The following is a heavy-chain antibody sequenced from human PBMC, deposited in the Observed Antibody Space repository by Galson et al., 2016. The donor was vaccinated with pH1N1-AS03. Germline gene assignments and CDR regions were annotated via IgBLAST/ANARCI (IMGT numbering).Heavy chain of an antibody. Sequence: SLRLSCAASGFNFSNDWMSWVRQAPGKGLEWVANIKEDGNDQHYVASVKGRFTISGDNAKKSLFLQMNSLSVEDTAFYYCAKEGIDYLKRSFHHWGQGTLVTVSS. CDR1: GFNFSNDW. D-gene: IGHD4-11*01. CDR2: IKEDGNDQ. V-gene: IGHV3-7*03. J-gene: IGHJ1*01. CDR3: AKEGIDYLKRSFHH.